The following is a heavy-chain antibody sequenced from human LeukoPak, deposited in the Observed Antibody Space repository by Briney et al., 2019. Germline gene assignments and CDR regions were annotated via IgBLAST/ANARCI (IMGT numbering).Heavy chain of an antibody. CDR3: ATDWNYYDSSGYLGFDP. V-gene: IGHV3-9*01. Sequence: GGSLRLSCAASGFTFDDYAMHWVRQAPGKGLEWVSGISWNSGSIGYADSVKGRFTISRDNAKNSLYLQMNSLRSEDTAVYYCATDWNYYDSSGYLGFDPWGQGTLVTVSS. D-gene: IGHD3-22*01. CDR2: ISWNSGSI. J-gene: IGHJ5*02. CDR1: GFTFDDYA.